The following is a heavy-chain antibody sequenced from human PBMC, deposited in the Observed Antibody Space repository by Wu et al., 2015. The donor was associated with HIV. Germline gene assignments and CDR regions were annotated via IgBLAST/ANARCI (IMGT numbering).Heavy chain of an antibody. V-gene: IGHV1-2*02. CDR3: AVLYNIPPVTTILDT. CDR2: VNPNSGNT. J-gene: IGHJ5*02. D-gene: IGHD3-16*01. Sequence: QAQLVQSGAEVKKPGASVKVSCKTSGFTLIGYYMHWVRQAPGQGLEWLGWVNPNSGNTHYAQKFQGRVTMTRATSINTAYMELSGLRSEDTAVYYCAVLYNIPPVTTILDTWGQGTQVTVSS. CDR1: GFTLIGYY.